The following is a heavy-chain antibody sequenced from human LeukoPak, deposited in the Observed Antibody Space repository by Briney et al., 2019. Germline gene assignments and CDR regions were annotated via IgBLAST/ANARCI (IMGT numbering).Heavy chain of an antibody. V-gene: IGHV3-7*01. CDR3: ARWESGSYLILDH. Sequence: GGSLRLSCAASGFTFSSHWMTWVRQAPGKGLEWVANIKQDGSDKYYVDSVKGRFTISRGNAKNSLYLQMNSLRGEDTAVYYCARWESGSYLILDHWGQGTLVTVSS. CDR1: GFTFSSHW. J-gene: IGHJ4*02. CDR2: IKQDGSDK. D-gene: IGHD1-26*01.